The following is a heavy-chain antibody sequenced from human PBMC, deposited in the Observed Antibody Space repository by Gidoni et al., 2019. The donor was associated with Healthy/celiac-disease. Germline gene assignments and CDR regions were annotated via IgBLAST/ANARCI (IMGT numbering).Heavy chain of an antibody. CDR3: TTALGAPDFDY. CDR1: GFIFSNAW. V-gene: IGHV3-15*01. D-gene: IGHD1-26*01. Sequence: EVQLVESGGGLAKHGGSLRLSGAASGFIFSNAWMSWVRQAPGKGLEWVGRIKSKTDVGTTDYAAPVKGRFTISRDDSNNTLYLQMTSLKTEDTAVYYCTTALGAPDFDYWGQGTLVTVSS. J-gene: IGHJ4*02. CDR2: IKSKTDVGTT.